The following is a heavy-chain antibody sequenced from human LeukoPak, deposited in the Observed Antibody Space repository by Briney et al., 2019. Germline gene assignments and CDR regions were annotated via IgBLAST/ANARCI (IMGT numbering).Heavy chain of an antibody. Sequence: SETLSLTCTVSGGSISSGDYYWSWIRQPPGKGLEWIGYIYYSGSTYYNPSLKSRVTISVDTSKNQFSLKLSSVTAADTAVYHCARVGIAARPRERFDPWGQGTLVTVSS. CDR2: IYYSGST. D-gene: IGHD6-6*01. J-gene: IGHJ5*02. CDR3: ARVGIAARPRERFDP. CDR1: GGSISSGDYY. V-gene: IGHV4-30-4*08.